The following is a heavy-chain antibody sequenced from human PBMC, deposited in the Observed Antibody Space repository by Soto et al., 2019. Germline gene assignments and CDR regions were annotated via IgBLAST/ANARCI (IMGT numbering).Heavy chain of an antibody. CDR2: IYYSGST. J-gene: IGHJ6*02. Sequence: SETLSLTCTVSGGSISSYYWSWILQPPWKGLEWIGYIYYSGSTNYNPSLKSRVTISVDTSKNQFSLKLSSVTAADTAVYDCARDLAYGNHNYYDYYGMDVGGQGTTVTVSS. CDR1: GGSISSYY. CDR3: ARDLAYGNHNYYDYYGMDV. V-gene: IGHV4-59*01. D-gene: IGHD1-1*01.